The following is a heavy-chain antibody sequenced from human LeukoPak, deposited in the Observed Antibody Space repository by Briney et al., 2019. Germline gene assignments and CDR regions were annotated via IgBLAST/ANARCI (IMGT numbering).Heavy chain of an antibody. CDR1: GGTFSSYA. CDR2: IIPIFGTA. D-gene: IGHD3-10*01. CDR3: ARALYYGSGSYYKYYYYYMDV. V-gene: IGHV1-69*13. Sequence: ASVKVSCKASGGTFSSYAISWVRQAPGQGHEWMGGIIPIFGTANYAQKFQGRATITADESTSTAYMELSSLRSEDTAVYYCARALYYGSGSYYKYYYYYMDVWGKGTTVTVSS. J-gene: IGHJ6*03.